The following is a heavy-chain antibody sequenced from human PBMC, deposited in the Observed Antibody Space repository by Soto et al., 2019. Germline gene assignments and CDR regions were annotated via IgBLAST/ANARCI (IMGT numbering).Heavy chain of an antibody. V-gene: IGHV4-4*07. CDR2: IFSSGST. D-gene: IGHD2-21*02. CDR1: GGSITYYS. J-gene: IGHJ5*02. CDR3: ARDQGVVVTADNWFDP. Sequence: PSETLSLTWTVSGGSITYYSWVWIRQPAGKGLEWIGRIFSSGSTNYNPSLKGRITMSLDTSKNQFSLKLNSATATDTAVYFCARDQGVVVTADNWFDPWGQGILVTVSS.